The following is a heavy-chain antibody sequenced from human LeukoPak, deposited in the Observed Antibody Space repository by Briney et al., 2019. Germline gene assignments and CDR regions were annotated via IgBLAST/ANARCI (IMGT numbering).Heavy chain of an antibody. Sequence: PGGSLRLSCAASGFTFSSYWMHWVRQAPGKGLVWVSRINSDGSSTTYADCVKGRFTISRDNAKNTLYLQMNSLRADDTAVYCCAGDPVLASFVFDYWGQGTLVTVSS. V-gene: IGHV3-74*01. CDR3: AGDPVLASFVFDY. CDR1: GFTFSSYW. D-gene: IGHD3-10*01. CDR2: INSDGSST. J-gene: IGHJ4*02.